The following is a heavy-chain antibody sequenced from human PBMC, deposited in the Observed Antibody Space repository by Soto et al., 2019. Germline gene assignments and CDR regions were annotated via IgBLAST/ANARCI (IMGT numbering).Heavy chain of an antibody. CDR1: GYTFTGYY. D-gene: IGHD6-19*01. V-gene: IGHV1-2*04. CDR3: ARDEGSGWYSNAFDI. CDR2: INPNSGGT. J-gene: IGHJ3*02. Sequence: ASVKVSCKASGYTFTGYYMHWVRQAPGQGLEWMGWINPNSGGTNYAQKFQGWVTMTRDTSISTAYMELSRLRSDDTAVYYCARDEGSGWYSNAFDIWGQGTMVTVSS.